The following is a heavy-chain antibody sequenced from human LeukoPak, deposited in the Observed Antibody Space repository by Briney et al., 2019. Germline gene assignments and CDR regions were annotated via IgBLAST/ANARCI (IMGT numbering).Heavy chain of an antibody. J-gene: IGHJ3*02. V-gene: IGHV4-39*07. CDR1: GGSISSSSYY. D-gene: IGHD1-7*01. CDR3: AIWNWGDAFDI. Sequence: SETLSLTCTVSGGSISSSSYYWGWIRQPPGKGLEWIGTIYYSGSTYYTPSLKSRVTISVDTSKNQLSLKLSSVTAADTAVYYCAIWNWGDAFDIWGQGTMVTVSS. CDR2: IYYSGST.